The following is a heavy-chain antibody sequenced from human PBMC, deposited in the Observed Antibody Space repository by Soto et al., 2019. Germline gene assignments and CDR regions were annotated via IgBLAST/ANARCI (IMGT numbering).Heavy chain of an antibody. V-gene: IGHV1-2*04. D-gene: IGHD1-26*01. CDR3: ATVAATCRGMDV. CDR2: INPNSGGT. J-gene: IGHJ6*02. CDR1: GYTFTGYY. Sequence: QVQLVQSGAEVKKPGASVKVSGKASGYTFTGYYMHWVRQAPGQGLEWMGWINPNSGGTNYAQKFQGWVTMTRDMSIMPTNMELGRLRANYTSVYDFATVAATCRGMDVWGQGTTVTVSS.